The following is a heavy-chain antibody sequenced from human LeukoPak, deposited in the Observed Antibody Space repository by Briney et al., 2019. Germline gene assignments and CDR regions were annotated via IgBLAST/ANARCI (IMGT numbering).Heavy chain of an antibody. CDR1: GGSFSGYY. CDR2: INHSGST. J-gene: IGHJ4*02. D-gene: IGHD3-9*01. Sequence: PSETLSLTCAVYGGSFSGYYWSWIRQPPGKGLEWIGEINHSGSTNYNPSLKSLVTISVDTSKNQFSLKLSSVTAADTAVYYCARPTYDILTGYPYYFDYWGQGTLVTVSS. CDR3: ARPTYDILTGYPYYFDY. V-gene: IGHV4-34*01.